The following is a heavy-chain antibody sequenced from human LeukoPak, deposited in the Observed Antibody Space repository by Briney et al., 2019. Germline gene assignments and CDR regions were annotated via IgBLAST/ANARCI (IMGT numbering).Heavy chain of an antibody. D-gene: IGHD3-3*01. CDR1: GFTFSSFA. CDR2: ITSSGGST. Sequence: PGGSLRLSXAASGFTFSSFAMGWVPQAPGKGMEWVSAITSSGGSTYYADSVKVRFTISRDNSKNTLYLQMNSLRAEDTAVYYCAAYYDFWSGPYYFDYWGQGTLVTVSS. J-gene: IGHJ4*02. V-gene: IGHV3-23*01. CDR3: AAYYDFWSGPYYFDY.